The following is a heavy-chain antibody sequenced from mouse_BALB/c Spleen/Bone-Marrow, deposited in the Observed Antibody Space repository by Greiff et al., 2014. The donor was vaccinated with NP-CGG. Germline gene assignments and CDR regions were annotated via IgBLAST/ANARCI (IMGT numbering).Heavy chain of an antibody. CDR3: ARGGYYGTSLYWYFDV. CDR2: INPYNDGT. CDR1: GYTFTSYV. J-gene: IGHJ1*01. Sequence: VQLQQPGPELVKPGASVKMSCKASGYTFTSYVIHWVKQKPGQGLEWIGYINPYNDGTKYNEKFKGKAILTSDKSSSTAYMELSSLTSEDSAVYYCARGGYYGTSLYWYFDVWGAGTTVTVSS. V-gene: IGHV1-14*01. D-gene: IGHD1-1*01.